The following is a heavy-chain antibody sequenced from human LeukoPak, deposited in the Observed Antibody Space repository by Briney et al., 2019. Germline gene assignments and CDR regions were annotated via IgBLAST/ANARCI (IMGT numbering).Heavy chain of an antibody. CDR1: GGSIRSSYYY. Sequence: NPSETLSLTCTVSGGSIRSSYYYWGWIRQPPGKGLEWIGSIYDSGSTYYNPSLKSRVTISVDTSKNQFSLKLNSVTAADTAVYYCARPGNGFYDSSACYLSWGQGTLVTVSS. J-gene: IGHJ5*02. CDR3: ARPGNGFYDSSACYLS. CDR2: IYDSGST. V-gene: IGHV4-39*01. D-gene: IGHD3-22*01.